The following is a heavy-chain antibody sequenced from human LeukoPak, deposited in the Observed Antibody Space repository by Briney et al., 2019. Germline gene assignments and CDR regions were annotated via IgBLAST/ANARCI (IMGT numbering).Heavy chain of an antibody. CDR3: ARRRDSGSLQHFDY. CDR2: ISGSGGST. D-gene: IGHD1-26*01. J-gene: IGHJ4*02. V-gene: IGHV3-23*01. CDR1: GFTFSSYA. Sequence: GGSLRLSCAASGFTFSSYAMSWVRQAPGKGLEWVSAISGSGGSTYYANSVKGRFTISRDNSMNTLYLRMNSLRAEDTAVYYCARRRDSGSLQHFDYWGQGTLVTVSS.